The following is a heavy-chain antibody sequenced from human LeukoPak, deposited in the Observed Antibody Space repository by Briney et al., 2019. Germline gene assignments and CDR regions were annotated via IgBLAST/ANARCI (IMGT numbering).Heavy chain of an antibody. D-gene: IGHD3-22*01. J-gene: IGHJ4*02. Sequence: GGSLRFSCAASGFTFSDYYMSWIRQAPGKGLEWVSYISSSGSTIYYADSVKGRFTISRDNAKNSLYLQMNSLRAEDTAVYYCASSRGYYDSPEWGQGTLVTVSS. V-gene: IGHV3-11*01. CDR1: GFTFSDYY. CDR2: ISSSGSTI. CDR3: ASSRGYYDSPE.